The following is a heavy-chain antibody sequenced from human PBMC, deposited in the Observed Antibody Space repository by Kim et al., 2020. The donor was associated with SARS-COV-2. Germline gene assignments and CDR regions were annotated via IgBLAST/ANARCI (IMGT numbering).Heavy chain of an antibody. CDR1: GFTVSSNY. CDR2: IYSDGST. Sequence: GGSLRLSCAASGFTVSSNYMNWVRQAPGKGLEWVSDIYSDGSTYYAEAVEGRFTISRHNSTNTLLLQMNSLRADDEAADYCCGEGTTSTTGRFDYDIDV. J-gene: IGHJ6*03. CDR3: CGEGTTSTTGRFDYDIDV. V-gene: IGHV3-53*01. D-gene: IGHD1-1*01.